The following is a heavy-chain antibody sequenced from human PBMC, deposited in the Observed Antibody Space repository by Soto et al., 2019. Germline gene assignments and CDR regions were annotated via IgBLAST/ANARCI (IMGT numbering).Heavy chain of an antibody. CDR1: GFTFSSYG. CDR3: ASPFIVVVTATDG. J-gene: IGHJ4*02. Sequence: GGSLRLSCAASGFTFSSYGMHWVRQAPGKGLEWVAVIWYDGSNKYYADSVKGRFTISRDNSKNTLYLQMNSLRAEDTAVYYCASPFIVVVTATDGWGQGTLVTVSS. V-gene: IGHV3-30*19. D-gene: IGHD2-21*02. CDR2: IWYDGSNK.